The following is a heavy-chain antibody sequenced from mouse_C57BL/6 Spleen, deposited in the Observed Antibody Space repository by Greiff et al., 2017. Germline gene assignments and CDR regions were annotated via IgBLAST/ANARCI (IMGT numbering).Heavy chain of an antibody. D-gene: IGHD1-1*01. CDR2: IHPNSGST. CDR1: GYTFTSYW. J-gene: IGHJ2*01. CDR3: ARSDRYYYGSSYVDY. V-gene: IGHV1-64*01. Sequence: QVQLKQPGAELVKPGASVKLSCKDSGYTFTSYWMHWVKQRPGQGLEWIGMIHPNSGSTNYNEKVKSKATLPVDKYSSTAYMQLSSLTSEDSAVYYCARSDRYYYGSSYVDYWGQGTTLTVSS.